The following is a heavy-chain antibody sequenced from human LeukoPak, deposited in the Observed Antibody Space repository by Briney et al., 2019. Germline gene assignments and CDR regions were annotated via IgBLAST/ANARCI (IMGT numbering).Heavy chain of an antibody. J-gene: IGHJ4*02. CDR1: GFTFSSYA. Sequence: GCLRLSFVASGFTFSSYAMHWGRLAPGKGLEGVAVLSYDGNNKYYADYVKGRFTISRDNSKNTLSLQMNSLRAEDTAVYYCARDISSGHHYFDYWGQGTLVTVSS. CDR3: ARDISSGHHYFDY. D-gene: IGHD6-19*01. CDR2: LSYDGNNK. V-gene: IGHV3-30*01.